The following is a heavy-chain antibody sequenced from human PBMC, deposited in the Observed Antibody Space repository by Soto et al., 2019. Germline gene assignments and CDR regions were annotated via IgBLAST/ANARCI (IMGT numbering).Heavy chain of an antibody. J-gene: IGHJ3*02. D-gene: IGHD6-6*01. Sequence: QVRLVQSGTEVKKPGASVKVSCKASGYTFTNYDVTWVRQAPGQGLEWMGWISTSTGNTNYAQKLQGRVTMTTDTSASTADMELRSLRSDDTAVYYCARGEGMAARHDGYDIWGQGTMVTVSS. CDR2: ISTSTGNT. CDR3: ARGEGMAARHDGYDI. V-gene: IGHV1-18*04. CDR1: GYTFTNYD.